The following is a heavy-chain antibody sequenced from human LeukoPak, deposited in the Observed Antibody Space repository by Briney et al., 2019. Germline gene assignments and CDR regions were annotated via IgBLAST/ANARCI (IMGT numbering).Heavy chain of an antibody. CDR2: ISSDGTTE. CDR3: ARGRDSGSFIIDY. J-gene: IGHJ4*02. Sequence: GGSLRLTCVGSGFTFASYAVHWVRQAPGKRLEWVAFISSDGTTEHYRDSVKGRFTLSRDNSKNTVSLQMNSLGTEDTAVYYCARGRDSGSFIIDYWGQGTLVTVSS. D-gene: IGHD3-10*01. CDR1: GFTFASYA. V-gene: IGHV3-30-3*01.